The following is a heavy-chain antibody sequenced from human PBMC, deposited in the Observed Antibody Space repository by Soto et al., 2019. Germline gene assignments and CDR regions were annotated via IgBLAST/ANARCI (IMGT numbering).Heavy chain of an antibody. CDR2: IVVGSGNT. CDR3: AAASYYDFWSGYYPPMDA. V-gene: IGHV1-58*02. Sequence: SVKVSCKASGFTFTSSAMQWVRQARGQRLEWIGWIVVGSGNTNYAQKSQERVTITRDMSTSTAYMELSSLRSEDTAVYYCAAASYYDFWSGYYPPMDAWGKGTTVTVSS. D-gene: IGHD3-3*01. CDR1: GFTFTSSA. J-gene: IGHJ6*03.